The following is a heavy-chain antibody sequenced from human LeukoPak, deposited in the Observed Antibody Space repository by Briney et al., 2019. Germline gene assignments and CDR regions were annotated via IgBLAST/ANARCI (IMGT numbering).Heavy chain of an antibody. CDR1: GFTFGDYA. J-gene: IGHJ4*02. D-gene: IGHD3-10*01. V-gene: IGHV3-49*04. Sequence: PGGSLRLSCTASGFTFGDYAMSWVRQAPGKGLEWVGFIRSKAYGGTTEYAASVKGRFTISRDDSKSIAYLQMNSLKTEDTAVYYCTRDPSGGYFDYWGQGTLVTVSS. CDR2: IRSKAYGGTT. CDR3: TRDPSGGYFDY.